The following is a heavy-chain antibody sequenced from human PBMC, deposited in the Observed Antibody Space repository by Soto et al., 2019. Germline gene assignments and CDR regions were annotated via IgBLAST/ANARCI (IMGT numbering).Heavy chain of an antibody. CDR1: GFTFSSYG. D-gene: IGHD2-15*01. Sequence: ESGGGVVQPGRSLRLSCAASGFTFSSYGMHWVRQAPGKGLEWVAVISYDGSNKYYADSVKGRFTISRDNSKNTLYLQMNSLRAEDTAVYYCAKGGYCSGGSCYPFDYWGQGTLVTVSS. V-gene: IGHV3-30*18. J-gene: IGHJ4*02. CDR3: AKGGYCSGGSCYPFDY. CDR2: ISYDGSNK.